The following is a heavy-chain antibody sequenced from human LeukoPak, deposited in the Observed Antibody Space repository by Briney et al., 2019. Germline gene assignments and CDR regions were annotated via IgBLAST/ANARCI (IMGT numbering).Heavy chain of an antibody. V-gene: IGHV6-1*01. CDR3: ARGRYDFWSGYLWFDP. D-gene: IGHD3-3*01. J-gene: IGHJ5*02. CDR1: GDSVSSNSAA. CDR2: TYYRSKWYN. Sequence: SQTLSLTCAISGDSVSSNSAAWNWIRQSPSRGLEWLGRTYYRSKWYNDYAVSVKSRITINPDTSKNQFSLQLSSVTAADTAVYYCARGRYDFWSGYLWFDPWGQGTLVTVSS.